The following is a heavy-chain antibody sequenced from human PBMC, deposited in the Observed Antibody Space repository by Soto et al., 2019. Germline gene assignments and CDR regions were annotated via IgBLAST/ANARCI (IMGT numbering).Heavy chain of an antibody. V-gene: IGHV4-39*01. J-gene: IGHJ6*02. CDR1: GGSISSSSHY. CDR3: ARLSSDLEWLSGYGMDV. Sequence: PSETLSLTCTVSGGSISSSSHYWGWIRQPPGKGLEWIGSIYYSGSTYSNPSLKSRVTISVDTSKNQFSLKLSSVTAADTAVYYCARLSSDLEWLSGYGMDVWGQGTTVT. CDR2: IYYSGST. D-gene: IGHD3-3*01.